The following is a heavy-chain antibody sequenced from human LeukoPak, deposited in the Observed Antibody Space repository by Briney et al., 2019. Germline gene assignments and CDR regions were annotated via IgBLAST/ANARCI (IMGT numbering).Heavy chain of an antibody. J-gene: IGHJ3*02. Sequence: GASVKVSCKASGYTFTSYGISWVRQAPGQGLEWMGWISAYNGNTNYAQKLQGRVTMTTDTSTSTAYMELRSLRSDDTAVYYCARAYYSSGWYGAFDIWGQGTMVTVSS. CDR1: GYTFTSYG. CDR3: ARAYYSSGWYGAFDI. CDR2: ISAYNGNT. D-gene: IGHD6-19*01. V-gene: IGHV1-18*01.